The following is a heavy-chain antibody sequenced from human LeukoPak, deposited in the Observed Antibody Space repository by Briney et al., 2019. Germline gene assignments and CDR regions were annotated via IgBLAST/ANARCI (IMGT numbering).Heavy chain of an antibody. CDR1: GGSFSGYY. CDR2: INHSGST. V-gene: IGHV4-34*01. CDR3: ARGEYYYDSSGYYYGY. J-gene: IGHJ4*02. D-gene: IGHD3-22*01. Sequence: SETLSLTCPVYGGSFSGYYWSWIRQPPGKGLEWIGEINHSGSTNYNPSLKSRVTISVDTSKNQFSLKLSSVTAADTAVYYCARGEYYYDSSGYYYGYWGQGTLVTVSS.